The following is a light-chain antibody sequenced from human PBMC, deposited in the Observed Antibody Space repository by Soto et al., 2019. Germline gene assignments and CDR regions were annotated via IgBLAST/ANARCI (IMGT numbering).Light chain of an antibody. V-gene: IGKV3-11*01. CDR2: DAS. Sequence: EIVLTHSPATLSLSPGERDTLSCRASQSVSSYLAWYQQKPGQAPRLLIYDASNRATGIPARFSGSGSGTDFTLTISSLEPEDFAVYYCQQRSNWPPTLTFGGGTKVDIK. CDR3: QQRSNWPPTLT. J-gene: IGKJ4*01. CDR1: QSVSSY.